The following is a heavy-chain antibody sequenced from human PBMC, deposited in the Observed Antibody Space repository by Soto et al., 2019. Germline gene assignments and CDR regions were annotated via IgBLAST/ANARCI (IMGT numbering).Heavy chain of an antibody. CDR3: AKVFQYYYYGMDV. CDR1: GFTFSSSA. Sequence: GGSLRLSCAASGFTFSSSAMSWVRQAPGKGLEWVSAISASGASTYYADSVKGRFTISRDNSKNTLYLQMNTLRAKDTALYYRAKVFQYYYYGMDVWGQGTTVTVSS. J-gene: IGHJ6*02. V-gene: IGHV3-23*01. CDR2: ISASGAST.